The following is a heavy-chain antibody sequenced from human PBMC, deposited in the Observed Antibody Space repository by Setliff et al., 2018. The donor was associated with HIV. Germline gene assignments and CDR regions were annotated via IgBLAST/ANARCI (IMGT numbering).Heavy chain of an antibody. CDR1: GGSINGYY. J-gene: IGHJ3*02. Sequence: SETLSLTCNVSGGSINGYYWTWIRQPPGKGLEWIGYIYSSGNTVYNPSLESRVFISVDTSNNQFSLNLSSVTAADTAVYYCARESMLRGLRHAVDIWGQGTMVTVSS. CDR3: ARESMLRGLRHAVDI. D-gene: IGHD3-10*01. CDR2: IYSSGNT. V-gene: IGHV4-59*12.